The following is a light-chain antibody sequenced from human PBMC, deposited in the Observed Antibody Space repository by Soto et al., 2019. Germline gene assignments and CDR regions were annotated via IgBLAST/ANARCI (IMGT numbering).Light chain of an antibody. Sequence: QSVLTQPPSASGSPGQSVTISCTGTTNDIGAYHYVSWYQQRPGKAPKLILYEVTRRPSGVPDRFFGSKYDTTASLTVSGLQAEYEADYYCSSFAGTNSFVFATGTKLTVL. CDR1: TNDIGAYHY. J-gene: IGLJ1*01. CDR3: SSFAGTNSFV. CDR2: EVT. V-gene: IGLV2-8*01.